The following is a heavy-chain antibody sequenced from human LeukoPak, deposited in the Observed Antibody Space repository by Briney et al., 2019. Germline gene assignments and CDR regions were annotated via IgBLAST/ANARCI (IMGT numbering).Heavy chain of an antibody. V-gene: IGHV1-2*06. J-gene: IGHJ4*02. CDR3: VRGRGEQGYYDSSGYYRYSTGRQSLDY. Sequence: GASVTVSCKASGYTFSGYYMHWVRQAPGQGLEWMGRINPKSDGTNYAQKSQGRVTMTRDTSISTAYMELSRLRSDDTAVYYCVRGRGEQGYYDSSGYYRYSTGRQSLDYWGQGTLVTVSS. CDR2: INPKSDGT. CDR1: GYTFSGYY. D-gene: IGHD3-22*01.